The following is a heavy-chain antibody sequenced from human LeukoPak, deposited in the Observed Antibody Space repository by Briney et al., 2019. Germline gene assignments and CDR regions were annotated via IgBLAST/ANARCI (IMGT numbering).Heavy chain of an antibody. J-gene: IGHJ4*02. Sequence: ASVKVSCKASGYTFTSYDINWVRQATGLGLEWMGWMNPNSGNTGYAQKFQGRVTVTRNTSISTAYMELSSLRSEDTAVYYCARGLGTIRSLRYYFDYWGQGTLVTVSS. CDR3: ARGLGTIRSLRYYFDY. CDR1: GYTFTSYD. V-gene: IGHV1-8*01. D-gene: IGHD7-27*01. CDR2: MNPNSGNT.